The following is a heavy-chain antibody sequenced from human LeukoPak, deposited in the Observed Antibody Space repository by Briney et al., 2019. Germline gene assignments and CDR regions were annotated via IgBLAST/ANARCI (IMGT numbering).Heavy chain of an antibody. CDR2: IIPILGIA. D-gene: IGHD5-12*01. CDR3: ARNLVVATGYAFDI. CDR1: GGTFSSYA. Sequence: SVKVSCKASGGTFSSYAISWVRQAPGQGLEWMGRIIPILGIANYAQKFQGRVTITADKSTSTAYMELSSLRSEDTAVYYCARNLVVATGYAFDIWGQGTMVTVSS. V-gene: IGHV1-69*04. J-gene: IGHJ3*02.